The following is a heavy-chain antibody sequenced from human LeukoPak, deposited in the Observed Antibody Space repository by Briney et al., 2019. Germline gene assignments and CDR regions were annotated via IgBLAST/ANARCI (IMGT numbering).Heavy chain of an antibody. J-gene: IGHJ4*02. Sequence: PSETLSLTCTVSGGSISSISYYWTWIRQPAGKRLEWIGRIYTSGSTNYNPSLKSRVTISIDASKNQFSLRLSSVTAADTAVYYCTQGGELMNYWGQGTLVTVSS. CDR2: IYTSGST. CDR3: TQGGELMNY. D-gene: IGHD1-26*01. V-gene: IGHV4-61*02. CDR1: GGSISSISYY.